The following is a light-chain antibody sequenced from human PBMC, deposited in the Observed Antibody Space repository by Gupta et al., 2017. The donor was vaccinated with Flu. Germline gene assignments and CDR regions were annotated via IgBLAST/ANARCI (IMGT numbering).Light chain of an antibody. CDR1: QSITTY. Sequence: DIQMTHSPSSLSASVGDRVTLTCRASQSITTYLNWYQQKPGKAPKLLIYAASRVHSGVPSRFSGSGSGTEFTLTISRLQPEDVATYYCQQCLNTPLTFGHGTKVDIK. J-gene: IGKJ3*01. CDR2: AAS. CDR3: QQCLNTPLT. V-gene: IGKV1-39*01.